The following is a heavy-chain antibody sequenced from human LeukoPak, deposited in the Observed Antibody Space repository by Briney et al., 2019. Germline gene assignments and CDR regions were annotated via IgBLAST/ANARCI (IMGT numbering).Heavy chain of an antibody. CDR1: GFSLSTSGVG. V-gene: IGHV2-5*01. J-gene: IGHJ4*02. CDR2: IYWNDDN. D-gene: IGHD6-13*01. Sequence: SGPTLVKPTQTLTLTCTFSGFSLSTSGVGVGWIRQPPGKALDWLALIYWNDDNRYSPSLKSRLTITKDTSKNQVVLTITNMAPVNTATYYCPHRRRYGSSWYFDYWGQETLVTVPS. CDR3: PHRRRYGSSWYFDY.